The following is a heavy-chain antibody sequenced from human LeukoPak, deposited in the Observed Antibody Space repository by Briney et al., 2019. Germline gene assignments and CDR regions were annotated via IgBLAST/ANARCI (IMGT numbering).Heavy chain of an antibody. D-gene: IGHD2-2*01. CDR1: GFTFYDYA. CDR2: ISWNSGSI. CDR3: ARDKNIVVVPAAIFGGRLGVDY. V-gene: IGHV3-9*01. Sequence: PGRSLRLSCAASGFTFYDYAMRWVRHAPGKGLEWVSGISWNSGSIGYADSVKGRFTISRDNAKNSLYPQMNRLRAEDTAVYYCARDKNIVVVPAAIFGGRLGVDYWGQGTLVTVSS. J-gene: IGHJ4*02.